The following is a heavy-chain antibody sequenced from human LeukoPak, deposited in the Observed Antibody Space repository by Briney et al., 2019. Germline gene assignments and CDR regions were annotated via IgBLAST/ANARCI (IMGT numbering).Heavy chain of an antibody. CDR2: ISIDGTEK. J-gene: IGHJ4*02. D-gene: IGHD5-12*01. V-gene: IGHV3-30*18. CDR1: GFTFRNYG. Sequence: GGSVRLSCAASGFTFRNYGMHWVRQAPGKGLEWVAVISIDGTEKYYADSVKGRFTISRDNSKNTLYLQMNSLRGDDTAVYYCANPQSRGYDYLDYWGQGSLGTVSS. CDR3: ANPQSRGYDYLDY.